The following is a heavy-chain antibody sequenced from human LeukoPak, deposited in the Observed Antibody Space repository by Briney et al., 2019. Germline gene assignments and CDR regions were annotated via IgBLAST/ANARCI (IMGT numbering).Heavy chain of an antibody. D-gene: IGHD5-24*01. V-gene: IGHV4-34*01. CDR3: ARVCGDGYRQFDC. CDR2: INHSGST. Sequence: SETLSLTCAVYGGSFSGYYWSWIRQPPGKGLEWIGEINHSGSTNYNPSLKSRVTISVDTSKNQFSLKLSSVTAADTAVYYCARVCGDGYRQFDCWGQGTLVTVSS. CDR1: GGSFSGYY. J-gene: IGHJ4*02.